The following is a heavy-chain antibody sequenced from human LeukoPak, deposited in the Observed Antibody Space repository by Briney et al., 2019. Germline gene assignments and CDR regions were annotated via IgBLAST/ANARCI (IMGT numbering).Heavy chain of an antibody. CDR2: ISGGGGST. J-gene: IGHJ4*02. V-gene: IGHV3-23*01. Sequence: PGGSLRLSCAASGFTFSDYTMTWVRQAPGKGLEWVSCISGGGGSTYYADSVKGRFTISRDNSKNTLYLQMNSLRAEDTAVYFCAENYGDYQTQVDYWGQGTLVTVSS. CDR1: GFTFSDYT. D-gene: IGHD4-17*01. CDR3: AENYGDYQTQVDY.